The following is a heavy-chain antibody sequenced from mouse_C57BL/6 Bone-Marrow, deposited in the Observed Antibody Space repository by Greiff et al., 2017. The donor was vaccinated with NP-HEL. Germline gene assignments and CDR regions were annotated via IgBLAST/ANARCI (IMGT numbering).Heavy chain of an antibody. CDR1: GFTFSSYT. CDR2: ISGGGGNT. Sequence: EVQRVESGGGLVKPGGSLKLSCAASGFTFSSYTMSWVRQTPEKRLEWVATISGGGGNTYYPDSVKGRFTISRDNAKNTLYLQMSSLRSEDTALYYCARDYYGSSPYYFDYWGQGTTLTVSS. J-gene: IGHJ2*01. CDR3: ARDYYGSSPYYFDY. V-gene: IGHV5-9*01. D-gene: IGHD1-1*01.